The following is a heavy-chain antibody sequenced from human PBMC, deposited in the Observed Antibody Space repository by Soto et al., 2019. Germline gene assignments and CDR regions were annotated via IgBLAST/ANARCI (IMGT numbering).Heavy chain of an antibody. CDR2: VYHSGST. D-gene: IGHD1-1*01. CDR1: GSSISTSNW. V-gene: IGHV4-4*02. J-gene: IGHJ4*02. CDR3: ARTSTSGTRFDY. Sequence: QVQLQESGPGLVKPSGTLSLTCAVSGSSISTSNWWGWVRQPPGKGLEWIGEVYHSGSTNYNPSFNSRVAMSVDKSKNQFSLKLNSVTAADTALYYCARTSTSGTRFDYWGQGSLVTVSS.